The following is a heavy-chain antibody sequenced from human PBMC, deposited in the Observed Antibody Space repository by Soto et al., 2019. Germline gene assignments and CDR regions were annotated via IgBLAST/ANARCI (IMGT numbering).Heavy chain of an antibody. J-gene: IGHJ6*02. Sequence: QVQLVESGGGVVQPGRSLRLSCAASGFTFSSYAMHWVRQAPGKGLEWVAVISYDGSNKYYADSVKGRFTISRDNSKNTLYLQMNSLRAEDTAVYYCARDLPAMDTYYYYGMDVWGQGTTVTVSS. D-gene: IGHD5-18*01. CDR2: ISYDGSNK. CDR3: ARDLPAMDTYYYYGMDV. V-gene: IGHV3-30-3*01. CDR1: GFTFSSYA.